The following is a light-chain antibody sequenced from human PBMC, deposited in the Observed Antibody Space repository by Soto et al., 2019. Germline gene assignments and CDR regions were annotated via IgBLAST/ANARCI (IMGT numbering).Light chain of an antibody. CDR1: SSNIMSNT. Sequence: QSVLTQPPSASGTPGQRVTISCSGSSSNIMSNTVNWYQVLPGTAPKVLIQGNHQRPSGVPARFSGSKSGTSASLAISGLQSEDEADYCCAAWDDSLNAYVFGTGTKLTVL. CDR2: GNH. V-gene: IGLV1-44*01. J-gene: IGLJ1*01. CDR3: AAWDDSLNAYV.